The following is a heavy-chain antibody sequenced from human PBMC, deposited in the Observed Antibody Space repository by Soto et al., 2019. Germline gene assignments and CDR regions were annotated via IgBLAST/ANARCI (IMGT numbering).Heavy chain of an antibody. CDR1: GYTFTSYG. CDR2: ISAYNGNT. J-gene: IGHJ6*02. Sequence: ASVKVSCKASGYTFTSYGISWVRQAPGQGLEWMGWISAYNGNTNYAQKLQGRVTMTTDTSTSTAYMELRSLRSDDTAVYYCARDPRLTYCTNGVCYKVYYYYYGMDVWGQGTTVTV. D-gene: IGHD2-8*01. V-gene: IGHV1-18*01. CDR3: ARDPRLTYCTNGVCYKVYYYYYGMDV.